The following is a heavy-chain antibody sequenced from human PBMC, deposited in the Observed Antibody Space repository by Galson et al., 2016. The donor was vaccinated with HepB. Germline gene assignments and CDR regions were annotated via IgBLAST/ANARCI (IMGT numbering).Heavy chain of an antibody. D-gene: IGHD1-26*01. V-gene: IGHV3-53*05. J-gene: IGHJ2*01. CDR2: LSSGGAT. CDR1: GFTLRDNY. CDR3: ARIPTDSYHWYLDL. Sequence: SLRLSCAVSGFTLRDNYMDWVRQAPGKGLEWVSVLSSGGATYYADSVRGRFTISRDNSNRLSLQMNSLKADDTAVYFCARIPTDSYHWYLDLGGRGTLVTVSS.